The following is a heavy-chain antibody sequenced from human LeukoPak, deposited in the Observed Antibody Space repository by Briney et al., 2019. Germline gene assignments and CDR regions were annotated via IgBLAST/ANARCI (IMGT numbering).Heavy chain of an antibody. J-gene: IGHJ4*02. Sequence: GGSLRLSCAASGFTFSTYAMNWVRQAPGKGLEWVSTISGSGGSTYYADSVKGRFTISRDNSKNTLYLQMNSLRAEDTAVYYCAKDRNSGGWYGELRDYWGRGTLVTVSS. V-gene: IGHV3-23*01. D-gene: IGHD6-19*01. CDR2: ISGSGGST. CDR3: AKDRNSGGWYGELRDY. CDR1: GFTFSTYA.